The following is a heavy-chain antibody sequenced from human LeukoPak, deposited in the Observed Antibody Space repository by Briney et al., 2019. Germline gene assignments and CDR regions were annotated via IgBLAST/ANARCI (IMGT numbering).Heavy chain of an antibody. Sequence: PGGSLRLSCVVSGTTFSSYWMNWVRQAPRKGLEWIGSIYYSGSTYYNPSLKSRVTISVDTSKNQFSLKLSSVTAADTAVYYCARLGVAAAGKFYWGQGTLVTVSS. D-gene: IGHD6-13*01. J-gene: IGHJ4*02. CDR1: GTTFSSYWMN. CDR2: IYYSGST. CDR3: ARLGVAAAGKFY. V-gene: IGHV4-39*01.